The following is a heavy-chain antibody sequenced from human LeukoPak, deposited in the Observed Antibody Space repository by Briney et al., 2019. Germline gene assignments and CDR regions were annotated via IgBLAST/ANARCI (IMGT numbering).Heavy chain of an antibody. CDR1: GYTFTGYY. V-gene: IGHV1-2*02. Sequence: ASVKVSCKASGYTFTGYYMHWVRQAPGQGLEWMGCINPNSGGTNYAQKFQGRVTMTRDTSISTAYMELSRLRSDDTAVYYCARVLRGNGRCDYWGQGTLVTVSS. D-gene: IGHD3-10*01. CDR3: ARVLRGNGRCDY. J-gene: IGHJ4*02. CDR2: INPNSGGT.